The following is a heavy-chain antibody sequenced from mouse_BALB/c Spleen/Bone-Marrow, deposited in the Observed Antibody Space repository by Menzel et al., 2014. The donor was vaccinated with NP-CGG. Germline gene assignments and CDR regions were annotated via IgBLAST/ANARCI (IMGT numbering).Heavy chain of an antibody. CDR2: TSSGGGST. V-gene: IGHV5-12-1*01. CDR1: GFAFSSYD. J-gene: IGHJ1*01. CDR3: ARRAYGNPQGYWYFDV. Sequence: EVQLVESGGGLVKPGGSLKLSCAASGFAFSSYDMSWVRQTPEKRLEWVAYTSSGGGSTYYPDTVKGRFTISRDNAKNTLYLQMSSLKSEDTAMYYCARRAYGNPQGYWYFDVWGAGTTVTVSS. D-gene: IGHD2-1*01.